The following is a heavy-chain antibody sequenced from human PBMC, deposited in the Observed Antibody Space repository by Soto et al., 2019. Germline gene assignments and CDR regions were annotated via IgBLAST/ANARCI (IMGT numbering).Heavy chain of an antibody. CDR2: IYYSGST. J-gene: IGHJ4*02. V-gene: IGHV4-59*08. D-gene: IGHD3-3*01. Sequence: SETLSLTCTVSGVSISSYYWSWIRQPPGKGLEWIGYIYYSGSTNYNPSLKSRVTISVDTSKNQFSLKLSPVTAADTAVYYCALGTRTDFWSGYSYWGQGTLVTVSS. CDR1: GVSISSYY. CDR3: ALGTRTDFWSGYSY.